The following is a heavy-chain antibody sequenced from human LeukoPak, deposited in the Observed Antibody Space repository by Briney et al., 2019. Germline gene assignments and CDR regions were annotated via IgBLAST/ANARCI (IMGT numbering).Heavy chain of an antibody. CDR1: GFTVSTNH. D-gene: IGHD2-21*02. V-gene: IGHV3-53*01. CDR3: ARDREVVTAKAQMDV. J-gene: IGHJ6*04. CDR2: IYSDTNT. Sequence: GGSLRLSCEVSGFTVSTNHMSWVRRAPGKGLEWVSVIYSDTNTYYADSVKGRFTISRDNSKNTVFLQMNSLRAEDTAVYYCARDREVVTAKAQMDVWGKGTTVTVSS.